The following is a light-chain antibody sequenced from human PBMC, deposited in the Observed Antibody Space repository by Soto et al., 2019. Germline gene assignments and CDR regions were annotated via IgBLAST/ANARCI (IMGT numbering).Light chain of an antibody. V-gene: IGKV3-20*01. CDR1: QSVSSSY. CDR2: GAS. J-gene: IGKJ3*01. CDR3: RQYGSTPFT. Sequence: ESVLTQSPGTLSMSPGERATLSCRASQSVSSSYSAWYQQKPGQAPRLLIYGASSRATGIPDRFSGSGSGTDFTLTISRLVPEDFAVYYCRQYGSTPFTFGPGTNVDIK.